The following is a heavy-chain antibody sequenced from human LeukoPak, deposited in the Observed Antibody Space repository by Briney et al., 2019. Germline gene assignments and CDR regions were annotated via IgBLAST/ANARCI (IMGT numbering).Heavy chain of an antibody. V-gene: IGHV3-33*01. Sequence: GRSLRLSCAASGFTFSSYGMHWVRQAPGKGLEWVAVIWYDGSNKYYADSVKGRFTISRDNSKNTLYLQMNSLRAEDTAVYYCAHLSLWRYFDWLLYPDAFDIWGQGTMVTVSS. D-gene: IGHD3-9*01. CDR1: GFTFSSYG. CDR2: IWYDGSNK. CDR3: AHLSLWRYFDWLLYPDAFDI. J-gene: IGHJ3*02.